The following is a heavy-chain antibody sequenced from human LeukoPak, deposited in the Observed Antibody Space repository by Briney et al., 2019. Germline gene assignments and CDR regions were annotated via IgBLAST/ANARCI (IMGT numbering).Heavy chain of an antibody. CDR3: ARTTWDIVVVPAAGWFDP. Sequence: PSETLSLTCAVSGYSISSGYYWGWIRQPPGKGLEWIGSIYHSGSTYYNPSLKSRVTISVDTSKNQFSPKLSSVTAADTAVYYCARTTWDIVVVPAAGWFDPWGQGTLVTVSS. CDR2: IYHSGST. CDR1: GYSISSGYY. J-gene: IGHJ5*02. V-gene: IGHV4-38-2*01. D-gene: IGHD2-2*01.